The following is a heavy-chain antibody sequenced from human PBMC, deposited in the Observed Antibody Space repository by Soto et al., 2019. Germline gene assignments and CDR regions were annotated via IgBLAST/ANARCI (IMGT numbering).Heavy chain of an antibody. V-gene: IGHV1-69*13. J-gene: IGHJ6*02. Sequence: SVKVSCKASGGTFSSYAISWVRQAPGQGLEWMGGIIPIFGTANYAQKFQGRVTITADESTSTAYMELSSLRSEDTAVYYCARVYVPAASHYYYYGMDVWGQGTTVTVSS. CDR3: ARVYVPAASHYYYYGMDV. D-gene: IGHD2-2*01. CDR1: GGTFSSYA. CDR2: IIPIFGTA.